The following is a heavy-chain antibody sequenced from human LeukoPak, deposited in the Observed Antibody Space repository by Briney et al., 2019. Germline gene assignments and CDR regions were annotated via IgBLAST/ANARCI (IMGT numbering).Heavy chain of an antibody. Sequence: QPGGSLRLSCAASGFTVSSNYMRWVRQAPGKGLEWVSVIYSGGSTHYADSVKGRFTISRDNSKNTLYLQMNSLRAEDTAVYYCARGIAAAGTRGRGYYFDYWGQGTLVTVSS. J-gene: IGHJ4*02. CDR3: ARGIAAAGTRGRGYYFDY. CDR1: GFTVSSNY. CDR2: IYSGGST. D-gene: IGHD6-13*01. V-gene: IGHV3-66*01.